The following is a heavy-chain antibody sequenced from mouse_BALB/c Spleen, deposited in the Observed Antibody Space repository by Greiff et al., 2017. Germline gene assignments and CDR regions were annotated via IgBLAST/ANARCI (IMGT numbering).Heavy chain of an antibody. Sequence: EVMLVESGGGLVQPGGSRKLSCAASGFTFSSFGMHWVRQAPEKGLEWVAYISSGSSTIYYADTVKGRFTISRDNPKNTLFLQMTSLRSEDTAMYYCARYYGSRGFAYWGQGTLVTVSA. D-gene: IGHD1-1*01. CDR2: ISSGSSTI. CDR3: ARYYGSRGFAY. CDR1: GFTFSSFG. V-gene: IGHV5-17*02. J-gene: IGHJ3*01.